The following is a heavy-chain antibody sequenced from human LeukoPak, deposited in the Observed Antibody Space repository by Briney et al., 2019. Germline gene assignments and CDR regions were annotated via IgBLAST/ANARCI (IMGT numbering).Heavy chain of an antibody. CDR3: AKKRTPVAGTNYFDY. D-gene: IGHD6-19*01. CDR1: GFTFSSYA. J-gene: IGHJ4*02. CDR2: VSAGGDNT. V-gene: IGHV3-23*01. Sequence: GGSLRLSCAASGFTFSSYAMSWVRQAPGKGLEWVSAVSAGGDNTYYAESVKGRFTISRDSSKNTVYLQMNSLRVEDTAGYYCAKKRTPVAGTNYFDYWGQGTLVTVSS.